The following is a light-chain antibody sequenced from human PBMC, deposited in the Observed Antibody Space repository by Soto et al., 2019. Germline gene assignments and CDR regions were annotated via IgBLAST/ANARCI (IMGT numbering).Light chain of an antibody. CDR2: VVS. CDR1: QSIINY. CDR3: QQTYSSPTWT. Sequence: DIQMTQSPSSLSASVGDRVTITCRASQSIINYLNWYQQKPGKAPTLLISVVSNLQSGVPSRFSGTGYGTYFTLSITSLQPEDFATYYCQQTYSSPTWTFGQGTKVEVK. J-gene: IGKJ1*01. V-gene: IGKV1-39*01.